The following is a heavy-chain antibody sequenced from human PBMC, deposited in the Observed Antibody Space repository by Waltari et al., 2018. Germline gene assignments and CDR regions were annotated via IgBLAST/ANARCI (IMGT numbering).Heavy chain of an antibody. CDR3: AREFHPHHAFDI. Sequence: QVTLSESGPALVKPTQTLTLTCTFSGFSLSTSGMCVSWIRQPPGKALEWLARIDWDDDKYYNTSLKTRLTISKDTSKNQVVLTMTNMDPVDTATYYCAREFHPHHAFDIWGQGTMVTVSS. J-gene: IGHJ3*02. V-gene: IGHV2-70*15. D-gene: IGHD3-10*01. CDR2: IDWDDDK. CDR1: GFSLSTSGMC.